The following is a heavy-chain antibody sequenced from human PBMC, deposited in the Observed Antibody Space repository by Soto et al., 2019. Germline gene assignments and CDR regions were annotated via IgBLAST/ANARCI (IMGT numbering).Heavy chain of an antibody. V-gene: IGHV1-69*01. CDR1: GGTFGSYA. CDR2: IIPILNSP. J-gene: IGHJ6*02. D-gene: IGHD2-2*01. CDR3: AREAPYCTSATCPKFYDTDV. Sequence: QVQLVQSGAEVKKPGSSVKVSCKASGGTFGSYAITWVRRAPGQGLEWLGGIIPILNSPAYAQKFQARVVITADEITNTTYMEVNSLRFDDTAVYYCAREAPYCTSATCPKFYDTDVWGQGTTVTVAS.